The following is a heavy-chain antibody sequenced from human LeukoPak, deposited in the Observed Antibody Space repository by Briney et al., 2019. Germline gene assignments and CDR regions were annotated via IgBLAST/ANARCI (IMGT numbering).Heavy chain of an antibody. CDR3: AKENPVGGTNYFDY. D-gene: IGHD1-26*01. Sequence: PGRSLRLSCAASGFTFSSYAMHWVRQAPGKGLEWVAVISYDGSNKYYADSVKGRFTISRDNSKNTLFLQMNSLRAEDTAVYYCAKENPVGGTNYFDYWGQGTLVTVPS. J-gene: IGHJ4*02. CDR1: GFTFSSYA. CDR2: ISYDGSNK. V-gene: IGHV3-30-3*01.